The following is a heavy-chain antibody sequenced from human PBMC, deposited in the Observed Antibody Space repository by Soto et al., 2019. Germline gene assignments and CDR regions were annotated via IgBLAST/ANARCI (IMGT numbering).Heavy chain of an antibody. CDR3: AKDSVGSSGWYEFYYYYMDV. Sequence: PGGSLRLSCAASGFTFSSYGMHWVRQAPGKGLEWVAVISYDGSNKYYADSVKGRFTISRDNSKNTLYLQRNSLRAEDTAVYYCAKDSVGSSGWYEFYYYYMDVWGKGTTFTVS. D-gene: IGHD6-19*01. CDR1: GFTFSSYG. CDR2: ISYDGSNK. J-gene: IGHJ6*03. V-gene: IGHV3-30*18.